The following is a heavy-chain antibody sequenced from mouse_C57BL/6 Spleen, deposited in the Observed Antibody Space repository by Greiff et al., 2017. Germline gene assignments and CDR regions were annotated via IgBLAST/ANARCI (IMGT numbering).Heavy chain of an antibody. CDR1: GYTFTTYS. Sequence: VQLQQPGAELVKPGASVKMSCKASGYTFTTYSIEWMKQNHGKSLEWIGNFHPYNDDTNYNEQFKGKATLTVEKSSSTVYLELCRFTSDDSAVYSCARPGYDYSFDGWGQGTTLTVAS. J-gene: IGHJ2*01. CDR3: ARPGYDYSFDG. CDR2: FHPYNDDT. D-gene: IGHD2-4*01. V-gene: IGHV1-47*01.